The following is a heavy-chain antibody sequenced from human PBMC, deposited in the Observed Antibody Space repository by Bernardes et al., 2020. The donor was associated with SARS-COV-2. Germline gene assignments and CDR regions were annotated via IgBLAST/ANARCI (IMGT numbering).Heavy chain of an antibody. CDR1: GGSIRSYY. J-gene: IGHJ6*02. Sequence: SETLSLTCTVSGGSIRSYYWSWIRQPPGQGLEWIGYIHYSGSTNYNPSLKSRVTISVDTSKNQFSLKLSSVTAADTAVYYCARQDIGAIFGVVITPAGMDVWGQGTTVTVSS. V-gene: IGHV4-59*08. CDR3: ARQDIGAIFGVVITPAGMDV. CDR2: IHYSGST. D-gene: IGHD3-3*01.